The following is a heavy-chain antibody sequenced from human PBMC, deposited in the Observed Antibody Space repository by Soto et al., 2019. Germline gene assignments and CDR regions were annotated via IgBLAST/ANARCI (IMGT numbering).Heavy chain of an antibody. D-gene: IGHD6-13*01. CDR3: ASIAPATWDNYFDY. Sequence: SETLSLTCTVSGGSISSGDYYWNWIRQPPGKGLEWIGYIYYSGSTYYNPSLKSRVTISVDMSKNQFSLKLSSVTAADTAVYYCASIAPATWDNYFDYWGQGTLVTVSS. CDR1: GGSISSGDYY. V-gene: IGHV4-30-4*01. J-gene: IGHJ4*02. CDR2: IYYSGST.